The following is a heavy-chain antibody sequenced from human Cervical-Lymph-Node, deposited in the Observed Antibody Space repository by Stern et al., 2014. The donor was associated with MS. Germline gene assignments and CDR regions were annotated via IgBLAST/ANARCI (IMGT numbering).Heavy chain of an antibody. V-gene: IGHV5-51*01. CDR1: GYDFNNYW. J-gene: IGHJ4*02. Sequence: EVQLEESGAEVKEPGESLKISCKTSGYDFNNYWIGWVRQMPGKGLEWMGIVFPADSDTRYSPSFQGQVTISADASISTAYLQWSSLKASDTAIYYCARRTGYFDYWGQGTLVTVSS. CDR3: ARRTGYFDY. CDR2: VFPADSDT.